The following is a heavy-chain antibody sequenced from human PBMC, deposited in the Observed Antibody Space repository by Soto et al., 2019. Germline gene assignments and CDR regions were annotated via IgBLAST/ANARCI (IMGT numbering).Heavy chain of an antibody. CDR2: IYNDGST. V-gene: IGHV3-66*01. Sequence: PGGSLRLSCAASGFIVSTSYMSWVRQAPGKGLEWVSIIYNDGSTHYADSVKGRFTISRDDSKNTLYLQILSLRAEDTAVYYCARDSYTRYWCQGTLVTGS. CDR3: ARDSYTRY. D-gene: IGHD4-4*01. CDR1: GFIVSTSY. J-gene: IGHJ4*02.